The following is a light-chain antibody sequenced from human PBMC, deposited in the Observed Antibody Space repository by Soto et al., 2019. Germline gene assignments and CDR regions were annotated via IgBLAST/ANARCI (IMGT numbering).Light chain of an antibody. J-gene: IGKJ1*01. CDR3: LQDYGYPWT. CDR2: GAS. V-gene: IGKV1-6*01. CDR1: QDVRNY. Sequence: AIQMTQSPSSLSASVGDRVTITCRASQDVRNYIGWYQQTPGKAPKLLIYGASSLQSGVPSRFSGSGSGTDFTLTISSLQPEDFATYFCLQDYGYPWTFGQGTKVDIK.